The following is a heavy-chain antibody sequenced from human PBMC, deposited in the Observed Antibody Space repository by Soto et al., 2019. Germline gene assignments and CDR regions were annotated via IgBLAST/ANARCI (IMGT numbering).Heavy chain of an antibody. CDR2: ISYDGSNK. V-gene: IGHV3-30-3*01. CDR3: ARDLPFSYYDFWSGYYSWFDP. J-gene: IGHJ5*02. D-gene: IGHD3-3*01. CDR1: GFTFSSYA. Sequence: GGSLRLSCAASGFTFSSYAMHWVRQAPGKGLEWVAVISYDGSNKYYADSVKGRFTISRDNSKNTLYLQMNSLRAEDTAVYYCARDLPFSYYDFWSGYYSWFDPWGQGTLVTVSS.